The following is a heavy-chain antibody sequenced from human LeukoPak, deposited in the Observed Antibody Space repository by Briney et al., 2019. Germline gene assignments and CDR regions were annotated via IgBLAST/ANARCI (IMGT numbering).Heavy chain of an antibody. Sequence: SETLSLTCTVSGGSISSYYWSWIRQPAGKGLEWIGRIYTSGSTNYNPSLKSRVTMSVDTSKNQFSLKLSSVTAADPAVYYCARDQDSSGSYYFDYWGQGTLVTVSS. D-gene: IGHD3-22*01. CDR3: ARDQDSSGSYYFDY. J-gene: IGHJ4*02. CDR1: GGSISSYY. V-gene: IGHV4-4*07. CDR2: IYTSGST.